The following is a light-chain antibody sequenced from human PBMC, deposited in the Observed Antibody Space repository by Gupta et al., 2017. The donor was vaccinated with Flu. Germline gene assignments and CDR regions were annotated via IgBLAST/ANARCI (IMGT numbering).Light chain of an antibody. V-gene: IGKV3-20*01. CDR2: GAS. CDR3: QQYCTSPWT. CDR1: QSIDNNY. Sequence: VLTQSPGTLSLSPGERATLPCRASQSIDNNYLAWYQQRPGRVPRLLIYGASNRATGIPDRFHGSGSGTDFTLIINRLEPEDFAVYYCQQYCTSPWTFGRGTKVEIK. J-gene: IGKJ1*01.